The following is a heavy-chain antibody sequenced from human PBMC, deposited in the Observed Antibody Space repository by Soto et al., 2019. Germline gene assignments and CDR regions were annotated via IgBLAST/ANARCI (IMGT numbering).Heavy chain of an antibody. Sequence: QVQLVQSGAEVKKPGSSVTVSCKASGGTFSSYTISWVRQAPGQGLEWMGGIIPIFGTANYAQKFQGRVTIKADESTSTAYMYLSSLRSEDTAVYYCARGNHRWLQLWYFDLWCRGTLVTVSS. CDR1: GGTFSSYT. CDR3: ARGNHRWLQLWYFDL. CDR2: IIPIFGTA. V-gene: IGHV1-69*12. J-gene: IGHJ2*01. D-gene: IGHD5-12*01.